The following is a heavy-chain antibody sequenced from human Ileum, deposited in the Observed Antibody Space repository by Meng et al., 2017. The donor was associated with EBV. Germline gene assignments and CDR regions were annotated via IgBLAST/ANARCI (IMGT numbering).Heavy chain of an antibody. CDR2: IYYSGST. CDR1: GGSMCSGDYY. D-gene: IGHD3-22*01. CDR3: TRGYYDSSGYGYWYFDL. J-gene: IGHJ2*01. Sequence: VELMESGPVLVNPSQTLSLTCTVSGGSMCSGDYYWSWIRQPPGKGLEWIGYIYYSGSTYYNPSLKSRVTISVGMSKNQFSLKLSSVTAADTAVYYCTRGYYDSSGYGYWYFDLWGRGTLVTVSS. V-gene: IGHV4-30-4*01.